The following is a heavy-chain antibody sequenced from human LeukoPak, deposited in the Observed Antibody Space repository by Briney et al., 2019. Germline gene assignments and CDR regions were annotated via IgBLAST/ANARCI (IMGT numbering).Heavy chain of an antibody. CDR2: IKSDGSNT. V-gene: IGHV3-74*01. D-gene: IGHD3-3*01. J-gene: IGHJ4*02. CDR1: GFTFSGSA. CDR3: ARGGYYGSGRYYFDS. Sequence: PGGSLRLSCAASGFTFSGSAMHWVRQASGKGLEWVSRIKSDGSNTNYADSVKGRFTISRDNAKNTLHLQMNSLRAEDTAVYYCARGGYYGSGRYYFDSWGQGTLVTVSS.